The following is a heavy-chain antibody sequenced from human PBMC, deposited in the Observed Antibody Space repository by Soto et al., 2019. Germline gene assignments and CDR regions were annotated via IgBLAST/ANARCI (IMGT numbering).Heavy chain of an antibody. D-gene: IGHD3-22*01. CDR2: IKKDGSEK. Sequence: EVQLVESGGGLVQPGRSLRISCAASGFTFSSYWMSWVRQAPGKGLEWVANIKKDGSEKYYVDPVKGRFTISRDNAKNSLYLQMNGLGAEDTAVYYCASARYDYYDSSGYPHDYWGQGTLVTVSS. V-gene: IGHV3-7*01. J-gene: IGHJ4*02. CDR1: GFTFSSYW. CDR3: ASARYDYYDSSGYPHDY.